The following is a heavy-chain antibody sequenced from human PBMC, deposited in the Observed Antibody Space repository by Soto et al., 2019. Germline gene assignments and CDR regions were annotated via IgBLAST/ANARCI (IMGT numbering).Heavy chain of an antibody. J-gene: IGHJ4*02. V-gene: IGHV3-30-3*01. CDR3: ARGHSSGWYFFDS. CDR1: GFTFTTYA. CDR2: ISWDGTNK. Sequence: QVQLVESGGGVVQPGTSLRLSCAASGFTFTTYAMHWVRQAPGKGLEWVAVISWDGTNKYYADSVKGRFTISKDTSKNTLYLHMNSLRADDTAVYYCARGHSSGWYFFDSWGQGTLVTVSS. D-gene: IGHD6-19*01.